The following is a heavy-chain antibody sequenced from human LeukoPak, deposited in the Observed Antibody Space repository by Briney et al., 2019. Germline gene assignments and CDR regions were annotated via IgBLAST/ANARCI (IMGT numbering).Heavy chain of an antibody. J-gene: IGHJ4*02. Sequence: GASVKVSCKASGYTFTGYYMHWVRQAPGQGLEWMGWINPNRGGTNYAQKFQGRVTMTRDTSISTAYMELSRLRSDDTAVYYCVTLLSNAAFDYWGQGTLVTVSS. CDR2: INPNRGGT. CDR3: VTLLSNAAFDY. V-gene: IGHV1-2*02. CDR1: GYTFTGYY. D-gene: IGHD6-25*01.